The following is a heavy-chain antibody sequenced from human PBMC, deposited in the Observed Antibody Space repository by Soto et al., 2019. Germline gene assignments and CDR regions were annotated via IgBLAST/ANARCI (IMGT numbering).Heavy chain of an antibody. V-gene: IGHV1-3*01. CDR1: GYTFTSYA. CDR2: INAGNGNT. CDR3: ARTSPLTIFGVVTFDP. D-gene: IGHD3-3*01. J-gene: IGHJ5*02. Sequence: GASVKVSCKASGYTFTSYAMHWVRQAPGQRLEWMGWINAGNGNTKYSQKFQGRVTITRDTSASTAYMELSSLRSEDTAVYYCARTSPLTIFGVVTFDPWGQGTLVTVSS.